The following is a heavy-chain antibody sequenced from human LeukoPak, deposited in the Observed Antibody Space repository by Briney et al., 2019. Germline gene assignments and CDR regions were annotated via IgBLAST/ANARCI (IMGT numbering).Heavy chain of an antibody. Sequence: GGSLRLSCAASGFTFSSYAMSWVRQAPGKGLEWVSAISGSGGSTYYADSVKGRFTISTDNSKNTLYLQMNSLRAEDTAVYYCARNWNDDYYFDYWGQGTLVTVSS. CDR3: ARNWNDDYYFDY. CDR2: ISGSGGST. V-gene: IGHV3-23*01. J-gene: IGHJ4*02. D-gene: IGHD1-1*01. CDR1: GFTFSSYA.